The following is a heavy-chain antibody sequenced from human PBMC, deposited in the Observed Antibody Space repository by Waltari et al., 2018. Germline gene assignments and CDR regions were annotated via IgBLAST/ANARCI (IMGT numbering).Heavy chain of an antibody. D-gene: IGHD4-17*01. CDR3: AKDEGSAVTPYYYYYGMDV. Sequence: QVQLVESGGGVVQPGRSLRLSCAASGFTFSSYGMHWVRQAPGQGLAWVAVIWYDGSNKYYADSVKGRFTISRDNSKNTLYLQMNSLRAEDTAMYYCAKDEGSAVTPYYYYYGMDVWGQGTTVTVSS. CDR1: GFTFSSYG. J-gene: IGHJ6*02. CDR2: IWYDGSNK. V-gene: IGHV3-30*18.